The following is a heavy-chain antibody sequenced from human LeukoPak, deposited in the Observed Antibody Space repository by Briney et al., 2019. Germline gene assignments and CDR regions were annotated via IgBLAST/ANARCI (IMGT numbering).Heavy chain of an antibody. CDR2: IYPGDSDT. CDR1: GYSFTSYW. D-gene: IGHD3-22*01. CDR3: ARRDYYYDSSGYRATYYYYGMDV. Sequence: GESLKISCKGSGYSFTSYWIGWVRQMPGKGLEWMGIIYPGDSDTRYSPSFQGQVTISADKSISTAYLQWSSPKASDTAMYYCARRDYYYDSSGYRATYYYYGMDVWGQGTTVTVSS. V-gene: IGHV5-51*01. J-gene: IGHJ6*02.